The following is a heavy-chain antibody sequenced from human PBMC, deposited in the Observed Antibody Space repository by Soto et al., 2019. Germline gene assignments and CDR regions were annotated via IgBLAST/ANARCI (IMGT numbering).Heavy chain of an antibody. D-gene: IGHD4-17*01. CDR2: IYYSGST. CDR1: GASLAGYY. Sequence: SETLSLTCNVSGASLAGYYWSWIRQPPGKGLEWIGYIYYSGSTNYNPSLKSRVTISVDTSKNQFSLKLSSVTAADTAVYYCAREVHDYGGKAPKWFDPWGQGTLGTVSS. V-gene: IGHV4-59*01. CDR3: AREVHDYGGKAPKWFDP. J-gene: IGHJ5*02.